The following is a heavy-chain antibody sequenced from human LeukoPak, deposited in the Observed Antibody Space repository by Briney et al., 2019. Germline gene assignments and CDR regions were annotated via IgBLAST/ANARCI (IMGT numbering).Heavy chain of an antibody. CDR1: GFTFSSYA. CDR2: ISGSGGST. J-gene: IGHJ4*02. D-gene: IGHD3-22*01. CDR3: AKVSHYCDSSGYYGPVDY. V-gene: IGHV3-23*01. Sequence: GGSLRLSCAASGFTFSSYAMSWVRQAPGKGLEWVSAISGSGGSTYYADSVKGRFTISRDNSKNTLYLQMNSLRAEDTAVYYCAKVSHYCDSSGYYGPVDYWGQGTLVTVSS.